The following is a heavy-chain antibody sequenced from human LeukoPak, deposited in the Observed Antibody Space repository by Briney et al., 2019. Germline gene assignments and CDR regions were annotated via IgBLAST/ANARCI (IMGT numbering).Heavy chain of an antibody. CDR2: ISYDGSNK. Sequence: GGSLRLSCAASGFTFSSYAMHWVRQAPGKGLEWVAVISYDGSNKYYADSVKGRFTISRDNAKNSLYLQMNSLRAEDTAVYYCARYYCTTSSCLLFDYWGQGTLVTVSS. CDR3: ARYYCTTSSCLLFDY. V-gene: IGHV3-30-3*01. D-gene: IGHD2-8*01. J-gene: IGHJ4*02. CDR1: GFTFSSYA.